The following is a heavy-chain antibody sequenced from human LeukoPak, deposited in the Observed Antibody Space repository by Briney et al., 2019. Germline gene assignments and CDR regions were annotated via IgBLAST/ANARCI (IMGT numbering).Heavy chain of an antibody. Sequence: ASVKVSCKASGYTFTSYDINWVRQATGQGLEWMGWMNPNSGNTGYAQKFQGRVTMTRNTSISTAYMELSSLRSEDTAVYYCARWYARNNPPNHSDYYYYYGMDVWGQGTTVTVSS. V-gene: IGHV1-8*01. CDR2: MNPNSGNT. CDR1: GYTFTSYD. CDR3: ARWYARNNPPNHSDYYYYYGMDV. D-gene: IGHD2-8*01. J-gene: IGHJ6*02.